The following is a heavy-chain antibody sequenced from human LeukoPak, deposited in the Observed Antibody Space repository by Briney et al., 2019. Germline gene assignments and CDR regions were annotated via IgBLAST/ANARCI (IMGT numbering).Heavy chain of an antibody. CDR1: GFTFSSYW. J-gene: IGHJ4*02. Sequence: GGSLRLSCAASGFTFSSYWMHWVRQAPGKGLVWVSRINTDGSSTNYADSVKGRFTISRDNAKNSLYLQMNSLRVDDTAVYYCARRGPFSTRYAFHWGQGALVTVSS. V-gene: IGHV3-74*01. D-gene: IGHD3-3*02. CDR3: ARRGPFSTRYAFH. CDR2: INTDGSST.